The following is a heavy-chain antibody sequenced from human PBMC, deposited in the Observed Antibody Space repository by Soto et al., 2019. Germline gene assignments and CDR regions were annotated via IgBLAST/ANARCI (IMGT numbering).Heavy chain of an antibody. J-gene: IGHJ6*02. Sequence: RLSCGASGFPLKRFYIKLVPQASRKGVVWVSSISSSSSYIYYADSVKGRFTISRDNAKNSLYLQMNSLRAEDTAVYYCARDVAYCGGDCYYYYYGMDVWGQGTTVTVSS. CDR3: ARDVAYCGGDCYYYYYGMDV. V-gene: IGHV3-21*01. D-gene: IGHD2-21*02. CDR1: GFPLKRFY. CDR2: ISSSSSYI.